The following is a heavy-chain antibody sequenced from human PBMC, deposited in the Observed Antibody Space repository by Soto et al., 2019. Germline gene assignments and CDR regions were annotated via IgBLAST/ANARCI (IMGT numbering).Heavy chain of an antibody. J-gene: IGHJ5*02. Sequence: PSETLSLTCTVSGDSIMRDSYYWNWIRQHPGKGLEWIGYIYYSGTTAYNPSLKTRVTISPDTSKNQFSLNLSSVTAADTAVYYCARVPGPWGQGTLVTVSS. V-gene: IGHV4-31*03. CDR3: ARVPGP. D-gene: IGHD3-10*01. CDR1: GDSIMRDSYY. CDR2: IYYSGTT.